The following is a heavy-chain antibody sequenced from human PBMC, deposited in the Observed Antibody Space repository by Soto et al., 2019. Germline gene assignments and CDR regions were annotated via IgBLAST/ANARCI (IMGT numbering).Heavy chain of an antibody. D-gene: IGHD6-13*01. V-gene: IGHV3-53*01. CDR3: AAPEERIAAAGTGYYFDY. J-gene: IGHJ4*02. CDR1: GFTFSSYS. Sequence: GGSLRLSCAASGFTFSSYSMNWVRQAPGKGLEWVSVIYSGGSTYYADSVKGRFTISRDNSKNTLYLQMNSLRAEDTAVYYCAAPEERIAAAGTGYYFDYWGQGTLVTVSS. CDR2: IYSGGST.